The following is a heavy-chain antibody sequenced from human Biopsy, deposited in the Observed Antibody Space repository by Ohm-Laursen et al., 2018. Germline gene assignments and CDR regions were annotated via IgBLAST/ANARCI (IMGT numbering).Heavy chain of an antibody. D-gene: IGHD6-13*01. CDR1: GFSLSARGIC. V-gene: IGHV2-70*11. Sequence: PTQTLTLTCSFSGFSLSARGICVSWIRQAPGKALEWLARVDWDDYKDYSAFLQTKLSISKDTSNDQVVLTVNNVDPADTATYYCARTPILIVSAGLVYRHRRHLQGMDVWGQGIAVTVS. CDR3: ARTPILIVSAGLVYRHRRHLQGMDV. J-gene: IGHJ6*02. CDR2: VDWDDYK.